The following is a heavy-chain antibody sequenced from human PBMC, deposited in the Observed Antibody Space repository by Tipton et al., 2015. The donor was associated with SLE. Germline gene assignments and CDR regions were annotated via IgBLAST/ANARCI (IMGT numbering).Heavy chain of an antibody. D-gene: IGHD3-10*01. CDR2: SGGST. CDR3: AKDHGSGSYHYPYYGLDV. J-gene: IGHJ6*02. CDR1: GFTFSSYA. Sequence: LTCAASGFTFSSYAMSWVRQAPGKGLEWVSGSGGSTFYADSVKGRFTISRDNSRSTLYLQMNSLRAEDTAVYYCAKDHGSGSYHYPYYGLDVWGQGTTVTVSS. V-gene: IGHV3-23*01.